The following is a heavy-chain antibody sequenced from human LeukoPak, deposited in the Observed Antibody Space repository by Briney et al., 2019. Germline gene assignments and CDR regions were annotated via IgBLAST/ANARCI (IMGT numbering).Heavy chain of an antibody. CDR1: GFTFSRYA. CDR3: ARVMGRYCSSTSCYVDY. CDR2: ISYDGSNK. J-gene: IGHJ4*02. Sequence: GGSLRLSCAASGFTFSRYAMHWVRQAPGKGLEWVAVISYDGSNKYYADSVKGRFTISRDNSKNTLYLQMNSLRAEDTAVYYCARVMGRYCSSTSCYVDYWGQGTLVTVSS. V-gene: IGHV3-30*04. D-gene: IGHD2-2*01.